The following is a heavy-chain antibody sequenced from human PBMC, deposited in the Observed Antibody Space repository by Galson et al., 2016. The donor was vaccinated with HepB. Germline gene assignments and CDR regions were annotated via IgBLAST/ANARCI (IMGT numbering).Heavy chain of an antibody. Sequence: SLRLSCAASGFTFSAYSMSWVRQAPGKGLEWVSTIDASTSNYIYYADSLKGRSTISRDDAKNSLYLQMNTLRAEDTALYYCARDHLSWSRDYWGRGTLVTVSS. CDR1: GFTFSAYS. CDR3: ARDHLSWSRDY. V-gene: IGHV3-21*01. J-gene: IGHJ4*02. CDR2: IDASTSNYI. D-gene: IGHD5-24*01.